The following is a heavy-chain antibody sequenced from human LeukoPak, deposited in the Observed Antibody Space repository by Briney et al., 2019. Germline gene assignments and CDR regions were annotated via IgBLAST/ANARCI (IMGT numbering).Heavy chain of an antibody. J-gene: IGHJ2*01. V-gene: IGHV3-21*01. CDR2: ISRSSTYI. CDR1: GFNFSPYS. D-gene: IGHD6-13*01. CDR3: TASLVAAYGTITYWYFDL. Sequence: PGGSLRLSCAASGFNFSPYSMNWVRQAPGKGLEWVSSISRSSTYIYYADPVKGRFTISRDNAKNSLYLQMNSLRAEDTAVYYCTASLVAAYGTITYWYFDLWGRGTLVTVSS.